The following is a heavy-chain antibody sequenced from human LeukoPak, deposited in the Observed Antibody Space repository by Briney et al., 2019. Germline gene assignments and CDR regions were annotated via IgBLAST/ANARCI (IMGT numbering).Heavy chain of an antibody. CDR2: ISGST. V-gene: IGHV3-23*01. CDR3: AKSSLRYFDY. CDR1: GFTFSNYA. D-gene: IGHD6-6*01. Sequence: PGASLRLSCAASGFTFSNYAMSWVRQAPGEGLEWVSAISGSTYYADSVKGRFTISRDNSKNTLYLQMNSLRAEDTAVYYCAKSSLRYFDYWGQGTLVTVSS. J-gene: IGHJ4*02.